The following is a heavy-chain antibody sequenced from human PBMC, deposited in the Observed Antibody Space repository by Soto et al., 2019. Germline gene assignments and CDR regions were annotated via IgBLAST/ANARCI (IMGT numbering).Heavy chain of an antibody. J-gene: IGHJ3*02. V-gene: IGHV3-73*01. CDR3: TRHRIIWANHMATVRSNDGFYI. D-gene: IGHD5-12*01. CDR1: GFTFSASA. CDR2: INSKANNYAI. Sequence: EVQLVESGGGLVQPGGSLKISCAASGFTFSASAMHWVRQASGKGLEWVGRINSKANNYAIAYAESGKGRFVISRDDSKNTTYLQISNVRTEDTAVYYCTRHRIIWANHMATVRSNDGFYIWGQGTMVTVSS.